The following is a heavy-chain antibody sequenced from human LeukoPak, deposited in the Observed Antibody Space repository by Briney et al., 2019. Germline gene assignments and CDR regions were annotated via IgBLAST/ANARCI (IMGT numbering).Heavy chain of an antibody. CDR1: GFTLRNYA. V-gene: IGHV3-30*15. CDR3: AREQGGSGWSGFDY. J-gene: IGHJ4*02. Sequence: GGSLRLSCAPSIGFTLRNYAIHWVRRAPGKGLEWVAVISIDGSRQHYADFLVGRFTISRDNSKNTVSLQMSSLRTEDTAVYFCAREQGGSGWSGFDYWGQGTLVTVSS. CDR2: ISIDGSRQ. D-gene: IGHD6-19*01.